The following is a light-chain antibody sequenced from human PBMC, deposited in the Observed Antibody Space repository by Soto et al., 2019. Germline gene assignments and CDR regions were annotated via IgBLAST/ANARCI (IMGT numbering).Light chain of an antibody. CDR2: GAS. CDR3: QQRSNWPPKIT. CDR1: QSVSSNY. Sequence: ESVLTQSPGTLSLSPGERATLCCGASQSVSSNYLAWYQQKPGQAPRLLIYGASTRATGIPARFSGSGSGTDFTLTISSLEPEDFAVYYCQQRSNWPPKITFGQGTRLEIK. J-gene: IGKJ5*01. V-gene: IGKV3-11*01.